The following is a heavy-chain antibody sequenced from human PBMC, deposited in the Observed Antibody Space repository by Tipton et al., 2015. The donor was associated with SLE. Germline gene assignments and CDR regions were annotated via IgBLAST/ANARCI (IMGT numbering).Heavy chain of an antibody. CDR1: GGSFSGYA. J-gene: IGHJ2*01. CDR3: ARRGVGAIYWYFDL. V-gene: IGHV4-34*01. CDR2: VSHSRST. Sequence: TLSLTCAVSGGSFSGYAWSWVRQPPGKGLEWIGEVSHSRSTNYNPSLKSRGTISLDTSNNQFSLRLSSVTAADTAVYYCARRGVGAIYWYFDLWGRGTLVTVSS. D-gene: IGHD1-26*01.